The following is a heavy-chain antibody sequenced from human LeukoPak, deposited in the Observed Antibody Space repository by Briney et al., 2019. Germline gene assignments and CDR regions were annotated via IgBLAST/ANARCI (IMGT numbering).Heavy chain of an antibody. CDR1: GFTFDDYA. CDR2: ISWNSGSI. J-gene: IGHJ4*02. D-gene: IGHD3-22*01. V-gene: IGHV3-9*01. Sequence: GGSLRLSCAASGFTFDDYAMPWVRQAPGKGLEWVSGISWNSGSIGYADSVKGRFTISRDNAKNSLYLQMNSLRAEDTALYYCAKGYYYRWGFVPDLNGWGQGTLVTVSS. CDR3: AKGYYYRWGFVPDLNG.